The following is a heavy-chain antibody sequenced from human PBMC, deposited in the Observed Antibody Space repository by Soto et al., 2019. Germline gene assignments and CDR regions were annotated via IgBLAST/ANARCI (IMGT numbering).Heavy chain of an antibody. D-gene: IGHD3-10*02. CDR1: GGSVDSYY. CDR2: IYVSGII. Sequence: SLTCTVSGGSVDSYYWSWVRQPAGKGLEWIGRIYVSGIIDYNPSLKSRVTMSADTSKNQLSLNLKSVTAADTAVYYCARAAKFGSLYFWGPGTSVTVSS. J-gene: IGHJ6*02. CDR3: ARAAKFGSLYF. V-gene: IGHV4-4*07.